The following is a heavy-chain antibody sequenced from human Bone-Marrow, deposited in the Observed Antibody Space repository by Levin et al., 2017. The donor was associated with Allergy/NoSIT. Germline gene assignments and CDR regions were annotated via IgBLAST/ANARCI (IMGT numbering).Heavy chain of an antibody. CDR2: ISKSGTSM. V-gene: IGHV3-11*01. D-gene: IGHD3-16*01. CDR1: GFTFSDYF. J-gene: IGHJ5*02. CDR3: ARDSLGTGRISFWDWFDP. Sequence: PGGSLRLSCAASGFTFSDYFMSWIRQAPGKGPEWISYISKSGTSMYYADSVKGRFTISRDNAKNLLFLQMDSLRAEDTAVYYCARDSLGTGRISFWDWFDPWGQGTLVTVSS.